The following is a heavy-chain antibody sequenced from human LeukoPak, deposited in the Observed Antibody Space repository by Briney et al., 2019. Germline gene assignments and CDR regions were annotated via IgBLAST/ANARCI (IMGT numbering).Heavy chain of an antibody. CDR1: GFTFSSYD. V-gene: IGHV3-13*01. CDR3: ARGSRYYYDSSGYYYGPWFDP. J-gene: IGHJ5*02. D-gene: IGHD3-22*01. CDR2: IGTAGDT. Sequence: PGGSLRLSCAASGFTFSSYDMPWVRQATGKGLEWVSAIGTAGDTYYPGSVKGRFTISRENAKNSLYLQMNSLRAGDTAVYYCARGSRYYYDSSGYYYGPWFDPWGQGTLVTVSS.